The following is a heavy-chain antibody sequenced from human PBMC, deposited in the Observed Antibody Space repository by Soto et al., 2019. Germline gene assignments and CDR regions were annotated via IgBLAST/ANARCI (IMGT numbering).Heavy chain of an antibody. CDR1: GGTFSSYA. Sequence: SVKVSCKASGGTFSSYAISWVRQAPGQGLEWMGGIIPIFGTANYAQKFQGRVTITADESTSTAYMELSSLRSEDTAVYYCARFTVGPHFLDYCGQGTLVPVSS. CDR3: ARFTVGPHFLDY. D-gene: IGHD1-26*01. CDR2: IIPIFGTA. J-gene: IGHJ4*02. V-gene: IGHV1-69*13.